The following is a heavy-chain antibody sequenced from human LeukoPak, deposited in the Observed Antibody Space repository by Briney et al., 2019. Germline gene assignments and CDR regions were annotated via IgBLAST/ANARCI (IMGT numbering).Heavy chain of an antibody. CDR3: ARDPYYDFWSALPTEYYYYYYMDV. D-gene: IGHD3-3*01. Sequence: SETLSLTCTVSGGSISSYYWSWIRQPAGKGLEWIGRIYTSGSTTYNPSLKSRATMSVDTSKNQFSLKLSSVTAADTAVYYCARDPYYDFWSALPTEYYYYYYMDVWGKGTTVTVSS. CDR1: GGSISSYY. CDR2: IYTSGST. J-gene: IGHJ6*03. V-gene: IGHV4-4*07.